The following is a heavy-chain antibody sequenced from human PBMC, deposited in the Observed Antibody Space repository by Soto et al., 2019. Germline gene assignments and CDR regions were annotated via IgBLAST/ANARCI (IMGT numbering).Heavy chain of an antibody. CDR1: GFVSNDYD. CDR3: SRGIKGGLDA. CDR2: VSYDGNKK. D-gene: IGHD2-21*01. V-gene: IGHV3-30*03. Sequence: QVQLAESGGGVVQPGRSLRLSCATSGFVSNDYDIHWVRQAPGKGLAWLASVSYDGNKKYYAESVKGRFTISRDNSKNTLSLQLNSLGAKDTAVYYCSRGIKGGLDAWGPGTLVTVSS. J-gene: IGHJ5*02.